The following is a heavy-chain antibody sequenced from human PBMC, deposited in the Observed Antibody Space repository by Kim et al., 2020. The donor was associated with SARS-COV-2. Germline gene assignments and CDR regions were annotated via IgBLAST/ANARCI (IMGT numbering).Heavy chain of an antibody. CDR1: GFTFSSYG. CDR2: IWYDGSNK. D-gene: IGHD2-2*01. J-gene: IGHJ1*01. CDR3: ARDLRGVVPAI. V-gene: IGHV3-33*01. Sequence: GGSLRLSCAASGFTFSSYGMHWVRQAPGKGLEWVAVIWYDGSNKYYADSVKGRFTISRDNSKNTLYLQMNSLRAEDTAVYYCARDLRGVVPAIWGQGTLVTVSS.